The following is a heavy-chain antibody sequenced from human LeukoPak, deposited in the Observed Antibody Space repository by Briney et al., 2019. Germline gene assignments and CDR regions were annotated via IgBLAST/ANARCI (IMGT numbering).Heavy chain of an antibody. CDR1: GGSITNAY. J-gene: IGHJ4*02. D-gene: IGHD5-24*01. V-gene: IGHV4-59*01. Sequence: PSETLSLTCTVYGGSITNAYWRWVPQPPGKGLEWIGYIWYSGSTKYNPFLKSRVTMSLDTSKNIFSLNMSSVTAADTAVYYCARGVRWLKLCYSDYWGQGTLVTVSS. CDR2: IWYSGST. CDR3: ARGVRWLKLCYSDY.